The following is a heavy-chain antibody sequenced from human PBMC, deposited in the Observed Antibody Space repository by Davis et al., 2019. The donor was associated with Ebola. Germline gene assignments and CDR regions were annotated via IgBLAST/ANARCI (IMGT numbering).Heavy chain of an antibody. D-gene: IGHD6-19*01. CDR1: GYTFTGYY. J-gene: IGHJ6*02. CDR3: ARDLRGRQLVLIAVAGTYGMDV. CDR2: INPNSGGT. V-gene: IGHV1-2*02. Sequence: ASVKVSCKASGYTFTGYYMHWVRQAPGQGLEWMGWINPNSGGTNYAQKLQGRVTMTTDTSTSTAYMELRSLRSDDTAVYYCARDLRGRQLVLIAVAGTYGMDVWGQGTTVTVSS.